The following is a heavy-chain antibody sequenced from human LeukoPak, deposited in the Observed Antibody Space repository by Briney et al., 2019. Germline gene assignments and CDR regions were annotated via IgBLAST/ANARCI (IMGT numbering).Heavy chain of an antibody. CDR3: ARVEMATITSTLDY. Sequence: SETLSLTCTVSGASISSSGYYWGWIRQPPGQGLEWIGSIYYSGSAWYNPSLKSRVTISVDTSKNQFSLRLSSVTAADTAVYYCARVEMATITSTLDYWGQGTLVTVSS. D-gene: IGHD5-24*01. CDR1: GASISSSGYY. V-gene: IGHV4-39*07. CDR2: IYYSGSA. J-gene: IGHJ4*02.